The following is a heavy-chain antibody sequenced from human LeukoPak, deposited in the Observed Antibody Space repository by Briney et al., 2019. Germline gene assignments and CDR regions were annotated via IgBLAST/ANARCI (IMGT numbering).Heavy chain of an antibody. CDR2: IGTAGDT. V-gene: IGHV3-13*01. J-gene: IGHJ5*02. CDR1: GFTFSSYD. Sequence: PGGSLRLSCAASGFTFSSYDMHWVRRATGKGLEWVSAIGTAGDTYYPGSVKGRFTISRENAKNSLYLQMNSLRAGDTAVYYCARARQKGWFDPWGQGTLVTVSS. CDR3: ARARQKGWFDP.